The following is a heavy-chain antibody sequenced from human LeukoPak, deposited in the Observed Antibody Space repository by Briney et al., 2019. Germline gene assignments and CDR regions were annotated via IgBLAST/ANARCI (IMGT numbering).Heavy chain of an antibody. CDR1: GFTFSSYA. D-gene: IGHD3-10*01. CDR2: ISDSGDRA. CDR3: AKQTTGYSGSGVDY. V-gene: IGHV3-23*01. J-gene: IGHJ4*02. Sequence: PGGSLTFSCAASGFTFSSYAMSWVRQAPGKGLEWVSGISDSGDRAHYADSVKGRFTISRDNSKNTLYLQMNSLRAEDTAVYFCAKQTTGYSGSGVDYWGQGTLVTVSS.